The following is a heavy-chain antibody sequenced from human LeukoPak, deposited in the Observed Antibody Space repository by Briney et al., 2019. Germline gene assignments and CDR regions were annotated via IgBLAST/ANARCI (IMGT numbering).Heavy chain of an antibody. CDR3: ARGIAVARYFDY. CDR2: ISSSSYI. CDR1: GFTFSSYS. D-gene: IGHD6-19*01. V-gene: IGHV3-21*01. Sequence: PGGSLRLSCAASGFTFSSYSMNWVRQAPGKGLEWVSSISSSSYIYYADSVKGRFTISRDNAKNSLYLQMNSLRAEDTAVYYCARGIAVARYFDYWGQGTLVTVSS. J-gene: IGHJ4*02.